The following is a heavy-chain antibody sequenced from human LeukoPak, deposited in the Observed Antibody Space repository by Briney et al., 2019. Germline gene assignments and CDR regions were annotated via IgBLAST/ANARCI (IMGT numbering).Heavy chain of an antibody. J-gene: IGHJ4*02. Sequence: GGSLRLSCAASGFTFDDYAMHWVRQAPGKGLEWVSGISWNSGSIGYADSVKGRFTISRDNAKNSLYLQMNSLRAEDTALYYCARDLDLYSSGWYYFDYWGQGTLVTVSS. CDR3: ARDLDLYSSGWYYFDY. CDR2: ISWNSGSI. CDR1: GFTFDDYA. V-gene: IGHV3-9*01. D-gene: IGHD6-19*01.